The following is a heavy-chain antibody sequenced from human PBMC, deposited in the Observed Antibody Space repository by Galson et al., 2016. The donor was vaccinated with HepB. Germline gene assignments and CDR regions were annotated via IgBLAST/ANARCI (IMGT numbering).Heavy chain of an antibody. CDR2: IYPGGDT. J-gene: IGHJ5*02. CDR3: SKDPFQSWGS. CDR1: GFTVNTDY. V-gene: IGHV3-53*01. D-gene: IGHD3-16*01. Sequence: SLRLSCGAPGFTVNTDYISIVRQAPGKGLEWLSVIYPGGDTCYTDSERGRFIVSTDAAKTTLFFQMNSLRAEDTAVYYCSKDPFQSWGSWGLGTLVTVSS.